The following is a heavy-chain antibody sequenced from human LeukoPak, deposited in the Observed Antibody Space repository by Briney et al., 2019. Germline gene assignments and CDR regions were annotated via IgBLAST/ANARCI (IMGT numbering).Heavy chain of an antibody. CDR1: GGSISSSSYY. V-gene: IGHV4-39*01. CDR2: IYYSGST. Sequence: SETLSLTCTVSGGSISSSSYYWGWIRQPPGKGLEWIGSIYYSGSTYYNPSLKSRVTISVDTSKNQFSLRLSSVTAADMAVYYCARHLESFDYGEHVNWFDPWGQGTLVTVSS. J-gene: IGHJ5*02. D-gene: IGHD4-17*01. CDR3: ARHLESFDYGEHVNWFDP.